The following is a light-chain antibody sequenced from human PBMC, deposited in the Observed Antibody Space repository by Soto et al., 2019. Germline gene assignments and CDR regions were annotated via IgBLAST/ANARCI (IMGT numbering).Light chain of an antibody. CDR1: QGIGSW. J-gene: IGKJ5*01. V-gene: IGKV1-12*01. CDR3: QQANSFPIT. CDR2: AAS. Sequence: DIQMTQSPSSVSASVGYIFAVTCRASQGIGSWLAWYQKKPGKAPILLIYAASSLQSGVPSRFSGSGSGTDFTLTISSLQPEDCAIYFCQQANSFPITFGQGTRLE.